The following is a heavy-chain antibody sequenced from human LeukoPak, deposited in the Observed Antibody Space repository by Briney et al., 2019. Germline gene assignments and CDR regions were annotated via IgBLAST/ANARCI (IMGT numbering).Heavy chain of an antibody. D-gene: IGHD1-26*01. CDR1: AFTFSSYE. J-gene: IGHJ4*02. V-gene: IGHV3-48*03. CDR2: ISSSGSTI. Sequence: GGSLRLSCVASAFTFSSYEMNWVRQAPGKGLEWVSYISSSGSTIYYADSVKGRFTISRDNAKNSLYLQMNSLRAEDTAVYNCARGGGSYLRYFDYWGQGTLVTVSS. CDR3: ARGGGSYLRYFDY.